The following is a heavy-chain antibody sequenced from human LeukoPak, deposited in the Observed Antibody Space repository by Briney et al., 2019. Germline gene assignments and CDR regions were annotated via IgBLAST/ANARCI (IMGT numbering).Heavy chain of an antibody. Sequence: GRSLRLSCAASGFTFSSYAMHWVRQAPGKGLEWVAVISYDGSNKYYPDSAKGRFTISRDNSKNTLFLQMTSLRAEDTAVYYCARDLRENEKWFGEPSPFDYWGQGTLVTVSS. D-gene: IGHD3-10*01. CDR3: ARDLRENEKWFGEPSPFDY. V-gene: IGHV3-30*04. CDR1: GFTFSSYA. CDR2: ISYDGSNK. J-gene: IGHJ4*02.